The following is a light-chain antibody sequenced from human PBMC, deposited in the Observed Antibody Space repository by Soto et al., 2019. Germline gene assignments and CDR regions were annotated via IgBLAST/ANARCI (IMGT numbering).Light chain of an antibody. CDR1: QGISSY. Sequence: AIRMTQSPSSCSASTGDRVTITCRASQGISSYLAWYQQKPGKAPKLLIYAASTLQSGVPSRFSGSGSGTDFTLTISCLQSEDFATYYCQQYYSYFWTFGQGTKVDIK. V-gene: IGKV1-8*01. CDR3: QQYYSYFWT. J-gene: IGKJ1*01. CDR2: AAS.